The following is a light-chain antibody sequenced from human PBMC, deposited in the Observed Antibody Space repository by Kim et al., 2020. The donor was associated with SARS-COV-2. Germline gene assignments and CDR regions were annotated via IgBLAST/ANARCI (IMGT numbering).Light chain of an antibody. CDR3: QQSHTTPPT. Sequence: SASVGDSVTLTCRASHSISTYLNWYPQRAGNAPHPLLYAASSLQDGVPSNFSGSGSGTDFTLTIRTLPPEDFATYYCQQSHTTPPTFRQGTNLEL. J-gene: IGKJ2*01. CDR2: AAS. V-gene: IGKV1-39*01. CDR1: HSISTY.